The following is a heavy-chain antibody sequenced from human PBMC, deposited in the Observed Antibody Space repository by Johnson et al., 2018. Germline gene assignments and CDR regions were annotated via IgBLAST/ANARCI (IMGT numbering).Heavy chain of an antibody. CDR3: ARGRAVRDVFDL. D-gene: IGHD3-10*01. CDR2: ISSSSSYI. V-gene: IGHV3-21*04. Sequence: VQLVESGGGLVKPGGSLRLSCVASGFTFSSYTMNWVRQAPGKGLEWVPSISSSSSYIYYADSVKGRFTISRDNAKTSMYMQMNSLRAEDTALYYRARGRAVRDVFDLWGQGTMVTVSS. CDR1: GFTFSSYT. J-gene: IGHJ3*01.